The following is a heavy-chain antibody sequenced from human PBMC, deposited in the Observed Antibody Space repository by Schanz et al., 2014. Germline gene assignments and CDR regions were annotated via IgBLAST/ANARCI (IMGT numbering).Heavy chain of an antibody. J-gene: IGHJ4*02. CDR2: ISGSGGNT. V-gene: IGHV3-23*01. Sequence: EVQLLESGGGLVQPGGSLRLSCAASGFTFSGYAMSWVRQAPGRGLEWVSIISGSGGNTYYAGAVRGRFTISRDNSKTTVYLQMNSLRAEDTAVYYCAKDAENTAMITDYFDYWGQGTLGTVSS. CDR3: AKDAENTAMITDYFDY. CDR1: GFTFSGYA. D-gene: IGHD5-18*01.